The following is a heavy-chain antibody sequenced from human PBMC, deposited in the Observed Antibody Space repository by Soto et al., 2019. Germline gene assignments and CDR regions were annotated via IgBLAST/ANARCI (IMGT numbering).Heavy chain of an antibody. V-gene: IGHV3-48*01. CDR3: ARVRSPYYMDV. Sequence: EVQLVESGGGLVQPGGSLRLSCAASGFTFSTYSMSRVRQAPGKGLEWVSYISSTGNTIYSADSMKGRFTISRDNAKNSLYLQMSSLRAEDTADYYCARVRSPYYMDVWGKGTTVTVSS. CDR2: ISSTGNTI. CDR1: GFTFSTYS. D-gene: IGHD3-3*01. J-gene: IGHJ6*03.